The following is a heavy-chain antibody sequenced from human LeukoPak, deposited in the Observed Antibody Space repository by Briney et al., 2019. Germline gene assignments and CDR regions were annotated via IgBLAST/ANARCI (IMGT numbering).Heavy chain of an antibody. CDR1: GFTVSSSY. J-gene: IGHJ4*02. Sequence: GGSLRPSCAASGFTVSSSYMSWVRQAPGKGLEWVSVLYSGGNTYYADSVEGRFTISRDNSKNTLYLQMNSLRAEDTAVYYCARTSVGAPSYYFDYWGQGTLVTVSS. CDR3: ARTSVGAPSYYFDY. V-gene: IGHV3-66*01. CDR2: LYSGGNT. D-gene: IGHD1-26*01.